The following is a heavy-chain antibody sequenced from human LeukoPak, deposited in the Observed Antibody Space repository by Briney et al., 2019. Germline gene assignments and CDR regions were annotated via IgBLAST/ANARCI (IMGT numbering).Heavy chain of an antibody. J-gene: IGHJ3*01. D-gene: IGHD3-16*01. CDR1: GFTFSSYE. Sequence: GGSLRLSCAASGFTFSSYEMNWVRQAPGKGLEWVSSIGDAGTYYADSVKGRFTISRDNSKNMLYLQLNSLRAGDTAMYYCAKNLGPFDVRGQGTMVTVSS. V-gene: IGHV3-23*01. CDR3: AKNLGPFDV. CDR2: IGDAGT.